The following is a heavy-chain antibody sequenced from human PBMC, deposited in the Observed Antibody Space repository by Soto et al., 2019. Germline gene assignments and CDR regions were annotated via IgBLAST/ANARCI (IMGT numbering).Heavy chain of an antibody. J-gene: IGHJ4*02. CDR3: ARDLSEMATIRDYFDY. V-gene: IGHV3-30-3*01. D-gene: IGHD5-12*01. CDR2: ISYDGSNK. Sequence: QVQLVESGGGVVQPGRSLRLSCAASGFTFSSYAMHWVRQAPGKGLEWVAVISYDGSNKYYADSVKGRFTISRDNSKNTLYLQMNSLRAEDTAVYYCARDLSEMATIRDYFDYWGQGTLVTVSS. CDR1: GFTFSSYA.